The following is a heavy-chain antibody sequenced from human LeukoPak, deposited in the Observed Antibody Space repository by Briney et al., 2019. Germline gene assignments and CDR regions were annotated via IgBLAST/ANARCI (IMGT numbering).Heavy chain of an antibody. CDR3: AREGGLLSQDAFDI. V-gene: IGHV1-69*13. Sequence: ASVKVSCKASGGTCSSYAISWVRQAPGQGLEWMGGIIPIFGTANYAQKFQGRVTITADESKSTAYMELSSLRSEDTAVYYCAREGGLLSQDAFDIWGQGTMVTVSS. J-gene: IGHJ3*02. D-gene: IGHD3-10*01. CDR1: GGTCSSYA. CDR2: IIPIFGTA.